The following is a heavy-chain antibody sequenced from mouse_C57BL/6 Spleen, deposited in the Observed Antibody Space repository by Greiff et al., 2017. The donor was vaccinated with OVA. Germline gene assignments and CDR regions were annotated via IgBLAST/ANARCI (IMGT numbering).Heavy chain of an antibody. Sequence: QVHVKQPGAELVKPGASVKLSCKASGYTFTSYWMQWVKQRPGQGLEWIGEIDPSDSYTNYNQKFKGKATLTVDTSSSTAYMQLSSLTSEDSAVYYCARWDYGAYWGQGTLVTVSA. V-gene: IGHV1-50*01. CDR1: GYTFTSYW. CDR3: ARWDYGAY. J-gene: IGHJ3*01. D-gene: IGHD1-1*01. CDR2: IDPSDSYT.